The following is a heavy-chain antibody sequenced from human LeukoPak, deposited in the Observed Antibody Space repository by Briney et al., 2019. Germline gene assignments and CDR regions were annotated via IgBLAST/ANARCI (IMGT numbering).Heavy chain of an antibody. J-gene: IGHJ4*02. Sequence: PGGSLRLSCAASGLTFSTYSINWVRQAPGKGMELASSISSSSSYIYYADSVKGRFTISRDNAKNSLYLQMNRLRAEDTAVYDCARGGSSPVDYWGQGTLVTVS. D-gene: IGHD1-26*01. V-gene: IGHV3-21*01. CDR1: GLTFSTYS. CDR3: ARGGSSPVDY. CDR2: ISSSSSYI.